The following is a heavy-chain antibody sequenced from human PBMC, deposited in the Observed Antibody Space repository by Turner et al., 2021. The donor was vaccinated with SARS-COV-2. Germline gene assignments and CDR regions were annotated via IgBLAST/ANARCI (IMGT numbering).Heavy chain of an antibody. J-gene: IGHJ4*02. D-gene: IGHD5-18*01. CDR3: ARGLSGYSYGYDY. Sequence: EVQLVESGGGLVQPGGSLRLSCAASGFTFSTYWMHWVRQAPGKGLVWVSRINSDGSTTNYADSVKGRFTISRDNAKNTVYPQMNSLRAEDTAVYYCARGLSGYSYGYDYWGQGTLVTVSS. CDR1: GFTFSTYW. V-gene: IGHV3-74*01. CDR2: INSDGSTT.